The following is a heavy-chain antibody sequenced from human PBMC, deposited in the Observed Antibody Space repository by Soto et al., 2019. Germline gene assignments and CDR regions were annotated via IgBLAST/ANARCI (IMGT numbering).Heavy chain of an antibody. D-gene: IGHD2-8*01. CDR1: GFTLTSYG. J-gene: IGHJ4*02. V-gene: IGHV3-21*01. CDR2: ISSRTGSSK. Sequence: GGSLRLSCAASGFTLTSYGMNWVRQAPGKGLEWVSFISSRTGSSKDYADSVRGRFTVSRDNAKNSVYLQMNSLRVEDTAVYYCARKGVSNLDYWGQGTLVTVSS. CDR3: ARKGVSNLDY.